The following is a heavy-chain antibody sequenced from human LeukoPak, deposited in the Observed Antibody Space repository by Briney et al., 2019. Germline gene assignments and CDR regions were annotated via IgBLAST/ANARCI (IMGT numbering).Heavy chain of an antibody. D-gene: IGHD3-3*01. Sequence: ASVKVSCKASGYTFTGYYMHWVRQAPGQGLEWMGWINPNSGGTNYAQKFQGRVTMTRDTSISTAYMELSRLRSDDTAVYYCARDQTYYDFWSGSNWFDPWGQGTLVTVSS. CDR1: GYTFTGYY. J-gene: IGHJ5*02. V-gene: IGHV1-2*02. CDR2: INPNSGGT. CDR3: ARDQTYYDFWSGSNWFDP.